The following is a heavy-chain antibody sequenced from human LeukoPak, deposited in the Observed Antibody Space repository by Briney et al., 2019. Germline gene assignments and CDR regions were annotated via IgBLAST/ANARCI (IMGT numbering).Heavy chain of an antibody. CDR3: ARVDPYYYYGMDV. Sequence: SETLSLTCTVSGGSISSYYWSWIRQPPGKGLDWIGYIYCSGSTNYNPSLKSRVTISVDTSKNQFSLKLSSVTAADTAVYYCARVDPYYYYGMDVWGQGTTVTVSS. D-gene: IGHD3/OR15-3a*01. V-gene: IGHV4-59*01. CDR2: IYCSGST. CDR1: GGSISSYY. J-gene: IGHJ6*02.